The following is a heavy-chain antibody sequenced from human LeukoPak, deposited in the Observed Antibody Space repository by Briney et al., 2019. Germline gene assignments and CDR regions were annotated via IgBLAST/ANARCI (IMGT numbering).Heavy chain of an antibody. CDR1: DDSLSSHY. V-gene: IGHV4-59*11. J-gene: IGHJ3*02. Sequence: SETLSLTCAVSDDSLSSHYWTWIRQPPGKGLEWIGYISYIGSTNYNPSLKSRVTISIDTSRNQFSLRLSSVTAADTAVYYCARDLVTVTKGFDIWGQGTMVSVSS. CDR2: ISYIGST. CDR3: ARDLVTVTKGFDI. D-gene: IGHD4-17*01.